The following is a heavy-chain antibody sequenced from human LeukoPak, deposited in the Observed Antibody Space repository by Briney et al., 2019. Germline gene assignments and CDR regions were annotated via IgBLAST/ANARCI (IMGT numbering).Heavy chain of an antibody. V-gene: IGHV3-21*04. D-gene: IGHD3-10*01. CDR1: GFTFGSYT. Sequence: GGSLRLSCAASGFTFGSYTMNWVRQPPGKGLEWVSSISSSSSHINYADSVKGRVTISRDNAKNSLYLQMNGLRAEDTAVYSCAKGYYGSGSYGWFDYWGQGTLVTVSS. J-gene: IGHJ4*02. CDR2: ISSSSSHI. CDR3: AKGYYGSGSYGWFDY.